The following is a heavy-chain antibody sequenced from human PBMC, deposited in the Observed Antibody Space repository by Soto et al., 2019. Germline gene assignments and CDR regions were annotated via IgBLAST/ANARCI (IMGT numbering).Heavy chain of an antibody. CDR3: ARGGSGSYFWYFDL. D-gene: IGHD1-26*01. V-gene: IGHV3-48*03. CDR1: GFTFIRYE. CDR2: ISSSSSTL. J-gene: IGHJ2*01. Sequence: PGGSLRLSCAASGFTFIRYEMNWVRQATGKGLEWVSYISSSSSTLYYADSVKGRFTISRDNAKNSLYLQMNSLRAEDTAVYYCARGGSGSYFWYFDLWGRGTLVTVSS.